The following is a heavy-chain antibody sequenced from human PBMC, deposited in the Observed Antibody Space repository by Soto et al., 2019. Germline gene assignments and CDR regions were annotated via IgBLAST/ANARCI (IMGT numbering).Heavy chain of an antibody. CDR3: ASDCSSTSCYYPLSGFRNYYGMDV. D-gene: IGHD2-2*01. Sequence: PSETLSLTCTVSGGSISSYYWSWIRQPPGKGLEWIGYIYYSGSTNYNPSLKSRVTISVDTSKNQFSLKLSSLRSEDTAVYYCASDCSSTSCYYPLSGFRNYYGMDVWGQGTTVTVSS. CDR2: IYYSGST. V-gene: IGHV4-59*01. CDR1: GGSISSYY. J-gene: IGHJ6*02.